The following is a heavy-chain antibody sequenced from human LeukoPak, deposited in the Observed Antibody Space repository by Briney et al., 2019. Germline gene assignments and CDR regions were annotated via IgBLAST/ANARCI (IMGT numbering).Heavy chain of an antibody. Sequence: GGSLRLSCAASGFTVSSNYMSWVRQAPGKGLEWVSVIYSGGSTYYADSVKGRFIISRDNSKNTLYLQMNSLRAEDTAVYYCAKDRQVLWNFDYWGQGTLVTVSS. V-gene: IGHV3-66*01. CDR1: GFTVSSNY. CDR2: IYSGGST. CDR3: AKDRQVLWNFDY. J-gene: IGHJ4*02. D-gene: IGHD3-16*01.